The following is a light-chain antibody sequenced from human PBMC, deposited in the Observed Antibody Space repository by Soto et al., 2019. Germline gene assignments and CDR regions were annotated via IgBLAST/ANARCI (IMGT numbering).Light chain of an antibody. J-gene: IGKJ4*02. Sequence: EIVLTQSPATLSLSPRERATLSCRASQSVSSYLAWYQQKPGQAPRLLIYDASNRATGIPARFSGSGSGTDFTLTSSSLEPEDFAVYYCQQRSNWPGFGGGTKVEIK. V-gene: IGKV3-11*01. CDR1: QSVSSY. CDR3: QQRSNWPG. CDR2: DAS.